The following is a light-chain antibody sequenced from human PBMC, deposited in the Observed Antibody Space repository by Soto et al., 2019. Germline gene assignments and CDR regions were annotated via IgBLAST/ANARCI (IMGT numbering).Light chain of an antibody. J-gene: IGKJ1*01. CDR1: QGVSSSC. V-gene: IGKV3-20*01. CDR2: GAS. CDR3: QQYGTSPGT. Sequence: EIVLTQSPGTLSLSPGERATLSCRASQGVSSSCLAWYQQKPGQAPRLLIYGASSRATGIPDRFSGSGSGTDFTLTISRLEPEDFAVYYCQQYGTSPGTFGQGTKVEIK.